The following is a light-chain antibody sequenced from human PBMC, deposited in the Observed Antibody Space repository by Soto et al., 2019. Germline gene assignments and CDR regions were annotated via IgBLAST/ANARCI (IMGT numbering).Light chain of an antibody. CDR3: QQYNDNWT. CDR1: QSISSW. CDR2: NAS. J-gene: IGKJ1*01. Sequence: DIPITQSPSTLSASVGDKVTITFPASQSISSWLAWYQQKPGKAPKLLIYNASTLQSGVPSRFSGSGSGTEFTLAISSLQPDDSATYYCQQYNDNWTFGQGTKVDIK. V-gene: IGKV1-5*03.